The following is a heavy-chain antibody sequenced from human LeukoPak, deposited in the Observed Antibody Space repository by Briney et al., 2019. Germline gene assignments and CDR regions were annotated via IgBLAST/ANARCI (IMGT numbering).Heavy chain of an antibody. Sequence: GESLLISCQCSGSIFTSYWISWVRQVPGKGLEWMGRIDPSDSYTNYSPSFQGHVTISADKSISTAYLQWSSLKASDTAMYYCARTSSPMIASFDPWGQGTLVTVSS. CDR2: IDPSDSYT. J-gene: IGHJ5*02. CDR1: GSIFTSYW. D-gene: IGHD3-22*01. V-gene: IGHV5-10-1*01. CDR3: ARTSSPMIASFDP.